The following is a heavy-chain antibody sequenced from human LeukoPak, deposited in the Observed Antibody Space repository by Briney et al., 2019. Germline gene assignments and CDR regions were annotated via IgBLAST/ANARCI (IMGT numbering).Heavy chain of an antibody. J-gene: IGHJ4*02. V-gene: IGHV4-34*01. CDR3: ASTYCGGDCWNYFDY. Sequence: SETLSLTCAVYGGSFSGYYWSWIRQPPGKGLEWIGTIYYSGSTNYNPSLKSRVTISVDTSKNQFSLKLSSVTAADTAVYYCASTYCGGDCWNYFDYWGQGTLVTVSS. CDR2: IYYSGST. D-gene: IGHD2-21*02. CDR1: GGSFSGYY.